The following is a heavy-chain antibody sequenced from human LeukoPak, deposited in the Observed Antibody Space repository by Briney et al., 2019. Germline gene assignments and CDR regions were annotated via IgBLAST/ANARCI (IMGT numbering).Heavy chain of an antibody. CDR2: INHSGST. J-gene: IGHJ4*02. D-gene: IGHD5-18*01. Sequence: SETLSLTCAVYSGSFSGYYWTWIRQPPGKGLEWIGEINHSGSTNYNPSLKSRVTISVDTSKNQFSLKLSSVTAADTAVYYCAREGGYSYGDAPLHFDYWGQGTLVTVSS. CDR1: SGSFSGYY. V-gene: IGHV4-34*01. CDR3: AREGGYSYGDAPLHFDY.